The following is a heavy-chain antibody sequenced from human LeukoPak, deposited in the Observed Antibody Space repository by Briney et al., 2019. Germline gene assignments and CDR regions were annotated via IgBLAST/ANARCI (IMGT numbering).Heavy chain of an antibody. CDR1: GGSISSGSYY. CDR2: IYYSGST. J-gene: IGHJ4*02. V-gene: IGHV4-61*01. CDR3: ARALIPGYCSGGTCSYFDY. D-gene: IGHD2-15*01. Sequence: PSETLSLTCTVSGGSISSGSYYWSWIRQPPGKGLEWIGYIYYSGSTNSNPSLKSRVTISVDTSKNQFSLKVSSVTAADTAVYYCARALIPGYCSGGTCSYFDYWGQGTLVTVSS.